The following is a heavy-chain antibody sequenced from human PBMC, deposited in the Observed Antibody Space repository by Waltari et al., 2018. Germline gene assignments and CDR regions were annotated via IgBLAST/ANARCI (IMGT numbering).Heavy chain of an antibody. V-gene: IGHV4-31*03. CDR1: GGSISSGGYY. Sequence: QVQLQESGPGLVKPSQTLSLTCTVSGGSISSGGYYWSWIRQHPGRGLEWIGYIYHSGGTYSNPSLKSRVTISVDRSKNQFSLKLSSVTAADTAVYYCARVNSSGYYYSPLYYFDYWGQGTLVTVSS. D-gene: IGHD3-22*01. J-gene: IGHJ4*02. CDR3: ARVNSSGYYYSPLYYFDY. CDR2: IYHSGGT.